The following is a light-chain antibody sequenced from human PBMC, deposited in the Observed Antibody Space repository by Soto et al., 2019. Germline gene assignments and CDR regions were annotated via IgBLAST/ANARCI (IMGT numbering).Light chain of an antibody. Sequence: PGARATLSCRASQSVSSYLAWYQQKPGQAPRLLISDASNRATDIPARFSGSGSGTDFTLTVSSLEPEDFAVYYCQQRRDWPLTFGGGTKVEI. J-gene: IGKJ4*01. V-gene: IGKV3-11*01. CDR2: DAS. CDR3: QQRRDWPLT. CDR1: QSVSSY.